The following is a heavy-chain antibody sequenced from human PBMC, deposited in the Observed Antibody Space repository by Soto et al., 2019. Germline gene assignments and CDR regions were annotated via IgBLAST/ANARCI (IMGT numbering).Heavy chain of an antibody. J-gene: IGHJ4*02. Sequence: GGSLRLSCAASGFTFSSYWMSWVRQAPGKGLEWVANIKQDGSERYYVDSVKGRFTISRDNTKNSLYLQMNSLRAEDTAVYYCARGGVCLGGSGPLRGSFDYWGQGALVTVSS. CDR1: GFTFSSYW. V-gene: IGHV3-7*03. CDR2: IKQDGSER. D-gene: IGHD2-15*01. CDR3: ARGGVCLGGSGPLRGSFDY.